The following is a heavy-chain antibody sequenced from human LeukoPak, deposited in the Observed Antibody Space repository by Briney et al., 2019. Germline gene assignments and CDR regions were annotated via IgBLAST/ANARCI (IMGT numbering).Heavy chain of an antibody. CDR1: GFTFSDYY. Sequence: PGGSLRLSCAASGFTFSDYYMSWIRQAPGKGLEWVAVISYDGTNKYYADSVKGRFTISRDNSKNTLHLQMNSLRAEDTAVYYCAKDDRGNEAPFDYWGQGTLVTVSS. CDR3: AKDDRGNEAPFDY. V-gene: IGHV3-30*18. CDR2: ISYDGTNK. J-gene: IGHJ4*02.